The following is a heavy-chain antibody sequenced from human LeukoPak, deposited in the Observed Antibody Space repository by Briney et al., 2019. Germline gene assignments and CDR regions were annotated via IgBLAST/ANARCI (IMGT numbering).Heavy chain of an antibody. Sequence: SETLSITCAVSGGSISSGGYSWSWIRQPPGKGLEWIGYIYHSGSTYYNPSLKSRVTISVDRSKNQFSLKLSSVTAADTAVYYCARGADYDSSGYGMDVWRQGTTVTVSS. J-gene: IGHJ6*02. CDR3: ARGADYDSSGYGMDV. CDR2: IYHSGST. V-gene: IGHV4-30-2*01. CDR1: GGSISSGGYS. D-gene: IGHD3-22*01.